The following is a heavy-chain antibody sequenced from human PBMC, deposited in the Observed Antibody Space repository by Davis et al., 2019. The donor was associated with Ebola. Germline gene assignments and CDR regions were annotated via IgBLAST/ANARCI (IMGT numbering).Heavy chain of an antibody. CDR3: ARGAVTIPLWYNWFDP. Sequence: GESLKISCAASGFTFSSYAMHWVRQAPGKGLEYVSAISSNGGSTYYANSVKGRFTISRDNSKNTLYLQMGSLRAEDMAVYYCARGAVTIPLWYNWFDPWGQGTLVTVSS. CDR1: GFTFSSYA. CDR2: ISSNGGST. V-gene: IGHV3-64*01. J-gene: IGHJ5*02. D-gene: IGHD4-11*01.